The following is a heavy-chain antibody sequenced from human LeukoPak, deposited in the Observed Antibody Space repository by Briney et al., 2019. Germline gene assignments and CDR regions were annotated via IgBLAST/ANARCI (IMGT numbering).Heavy chain of an antibody. CDR1: GYTFTSYG. J-gene: IGHJ2*01. Sequence: ASVKVSCKASGYTFTSYGISWVRQSPGQGLEWMGWISAYNGNTNYAQKLQGRVTMTTDTSTSTAYMELRSLRSDDTAVYYCARVIIAAAGRYWYFDLWGRGTLVTVSS. CDR2: ISAYNGNT. V-gene: IGHV1-18*01. D-gene: IGHD6-13*01. CDR3: ARVIIAAAGRYWYFDL.